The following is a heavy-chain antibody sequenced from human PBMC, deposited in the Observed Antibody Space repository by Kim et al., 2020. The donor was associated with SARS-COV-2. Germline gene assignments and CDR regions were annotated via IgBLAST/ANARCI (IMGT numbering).Heavy chain of an antibody. V-gene: IGHV5-51*01. CDR1: GYSFTSYW. Sequence: GESLKISCKGSGYSFTSYWIGWVRQMPGKGLEWMGIIYPGDSDTRYSPSFQGQVTISADKSISTAYLQWSSLKASDTAMYYCARREIEAYCGGDCYSSWFDPWGQGTLVTVSS. CDR2: IYPGDSDT. D-gene: IGHD2-21*02. J-gene: IGHJ5*02. CDR3: ARREIEAYCGGDCYSSWFDP.